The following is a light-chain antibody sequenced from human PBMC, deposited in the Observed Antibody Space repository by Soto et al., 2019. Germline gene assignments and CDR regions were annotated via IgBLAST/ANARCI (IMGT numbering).Light chain of an antibody. V-gene: IGKV3-20*01. CDR3: QHYVSPPIT. J-gene: IGKJ5*01. CDR2: GAS. Sequence: EIVLTQSPGTLSLSPGEGATLSCRASQSVTSNYLAWYQQKPGQAPRLLVYGASSRATGISDRFSGSGSGTDFTLTISRLEPEDFAVYYCQHYVSPPITFGQGTRLEIK. CDR1: QSVTSNY.